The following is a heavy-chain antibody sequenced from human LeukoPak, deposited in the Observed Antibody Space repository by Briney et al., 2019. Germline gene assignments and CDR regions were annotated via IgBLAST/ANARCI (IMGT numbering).Heavy chain of an antibody. Sequence: ASVKVSCKASGYTFTGYYMHWVRQAPGLGLEWMGWINPNSGGINYAQKFQGRVTMTRDTSISTAYMELSRLRSDDTAVYYCASSITGTTWYFDYWGQGTLVTVSS. CDR1: GYTFTGYY. J-gene: IGHJ4*02. D-gene: IGHD1-7*01. CDR2: INPNSGGI. V-gene: IGHV1-2*02. CDR3: ASSITGTTWYFDY.